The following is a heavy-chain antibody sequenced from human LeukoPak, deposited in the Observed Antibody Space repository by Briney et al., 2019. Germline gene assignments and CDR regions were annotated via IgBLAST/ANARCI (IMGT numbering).Heavy chain of an antibody. J-gene: IGHJ4*02. CDR2: ISGSGGST. D-gene: IGHD2/OR15-2a*01. V-gene: IGHV3-23*01. CDR3: ASDRNSNNWFYY. Sequence: AGGSLRLSCAASGFTFSIYAMGWVRQAPGKGLEWVSTISGSGGSTDYADSVKGRFTISRDNSKITLYLHMNTLGAEDTAVYFCASDRNSNNWFYYWGQGTLVTVSS. CDR1: GFTFSIYA.